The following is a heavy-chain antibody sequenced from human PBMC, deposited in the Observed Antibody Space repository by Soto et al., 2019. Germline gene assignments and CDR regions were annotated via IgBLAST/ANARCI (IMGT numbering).Heavy chain of an antibody. J-gene: IGHJ6*02. CDR2: IYYSGST. CDR1: GGSLTSHY. Sequence: SETLSLTCAVSGGSLTSHYWGWIRQPPGKGLEWIGNIYYSGSTTYNPSLKSRVTISVDTSKNQFSLKLSSVTAADTAVYYCARDGGLDGMDVWGQGTTVTVSS. CDR3: ARDGGLDGMDV. D-gene: IGHD3-16*01. V-gene: IGHV4-59*11.